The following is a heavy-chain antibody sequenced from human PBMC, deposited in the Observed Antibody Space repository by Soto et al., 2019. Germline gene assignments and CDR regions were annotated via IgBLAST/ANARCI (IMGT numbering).Heavy chain of an antibody. D-gene: IGHD2-2*01. CDR1: GGSISSGDYY. CDR3: FRGDPGACSSTSCSDAFGL. Sequence: QVQLQESGPGLVKPSQTLSLTCTVSGGSISSGDYYWNWIRQPPAKGLEWIGSIYYSGSTYYSPSLKSRVTISVGPSKNQFARKLSSVTAASPAVYYCFRGDPGACSSTSCSDAFGLWGRGTMVAVSS. CDR2: IYYSGST. V-gene: IGHV4-30-4*01. J-gene: IGHJ3*01.